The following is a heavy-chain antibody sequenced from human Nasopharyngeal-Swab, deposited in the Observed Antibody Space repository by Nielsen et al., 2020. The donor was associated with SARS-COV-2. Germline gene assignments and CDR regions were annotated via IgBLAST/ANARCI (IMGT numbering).Heavy chain of an antibody. CDR1: GGSFSGYY. CDR2: INHSGST. Sequence: GSLRLSCAVYGGSFSGYYWSWIRQPPGKGLEWIGEINHSGSTNYNPSLKSRVTISVDTSKNQFSLKLSSVTAADTAVYYCARGGSQRFGEFYHWYFDLWGRGTLVTVSS. V-gene: IGHV4-34*01. CDR3: ARGGSQRFGEFYHWYFDL. J-gene: IGHJ2*01. D-gene: IGHD3-10*01.